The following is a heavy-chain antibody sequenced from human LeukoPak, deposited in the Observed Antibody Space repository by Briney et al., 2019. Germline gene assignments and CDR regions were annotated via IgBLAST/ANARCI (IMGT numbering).Heavy chain of an antibody. J-gene: IGHJ4*02. D-gene: IGHD5-24*01. CDR2: IYYSGSS. V-gene: IGHV4-39*01. CDR1: GGSISSSSYY. CDR3: ARHRSGWLQSSFDY. Sequence: SETLSLTCTVSGGSISSSSYYWGWIRQPPGKGLEWIGSIYYSGSSFDNPALKSRVTISVDTSKNQFPLKLSSVTAADTAVYYCARHRSGWLQSSFDYWGQGTLVTVSS.